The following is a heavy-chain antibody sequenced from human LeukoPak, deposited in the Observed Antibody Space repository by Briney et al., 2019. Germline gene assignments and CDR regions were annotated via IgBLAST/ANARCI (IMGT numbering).Heavy chain of an antibody. CDR1: GGSISSGDYY. CDR2: IYYSGGT. Sequence: PSETLSLTCTVSGGSISSGDYYWSWIRQPPGKGLEWIRYIYYSGGTYYNPSLKSRVTISVDTSKNQFSLKLSSVTAADTAVYYCARHGYSSSSIGDFDYWGQGTLVTVSS. CDR3: ARHGYSSSSIGDFDY. D-gene: IGHD6-6*01. V-gene: IGHV4-30-4*08. J-gene: IGHJ4*02.